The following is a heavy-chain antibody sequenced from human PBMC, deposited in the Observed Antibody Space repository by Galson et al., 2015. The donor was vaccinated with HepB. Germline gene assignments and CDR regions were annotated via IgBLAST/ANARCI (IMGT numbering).Heavy chain of an antibody. J-gene: IGHJ1*01. V-gene: IGHV1-18*04. D-gene: IGHD3-10*01. CDR2: INPDNGNT. CDR1: GYTFNTYG. Sequence: SVKVSCKASGYTFNTYGITYVRQAPGQGLEWVGWINPDNGNTKYAQKLQGRVIMTTDTSTSTAYMELRSLRTDETAVYYCARGPWFGELTGILVLQHWGQGTLVTVSS. CDR3: ARGPWFGELTGILVLQH.